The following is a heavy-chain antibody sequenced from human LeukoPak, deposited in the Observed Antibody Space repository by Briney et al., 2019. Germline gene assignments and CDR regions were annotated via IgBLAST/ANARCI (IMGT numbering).Heavy chain of an antibody. CDR1: GFTFSSYS. CDR3: ARAISGSFYNWFDP. J-gene: IGHJ5*02. CDR2: ISSSSSYI. D-gene: IGHD1-26*01. V-gene: IGHV3-21*01. Sequence: GGSLRLSCTASGFTFSSYSMNWVRQAPGKGLEWVSSISSSSSYIYYADSMKGRFTISRDNAKNSLYLQMNSLRAEDTAVYYCARAISGSFYNWFDPWGQGTLVTVSS.